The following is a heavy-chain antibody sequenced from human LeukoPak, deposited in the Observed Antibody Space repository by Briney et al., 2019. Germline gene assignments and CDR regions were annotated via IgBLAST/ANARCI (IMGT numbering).Heavy chain of an antibody. J-gene: IGHJ3*02. CDR2: INAGNGNT. CDR1: GYTFTSYA. CDR3: ARNSRDYYDSSGVFDI. D-gene: IGHD3-22*01. V-gene: IGHV1-3*01. Sequence: ASVKVSCKASGYTFTSYAMHWVRQAPGQRLEWMGWINAGNGNTKYSQKFQGRVTITRDTSASTAYMELSSLRSEDTAVYYCARNSRDYYDSSGVFDIWGQGTMVTVSS.